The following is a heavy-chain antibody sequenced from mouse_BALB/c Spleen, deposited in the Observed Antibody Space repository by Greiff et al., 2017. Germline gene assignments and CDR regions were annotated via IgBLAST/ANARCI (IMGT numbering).Heavy chain of an antibody. V-gene: IGHV5-4*02. Sequence: EVKLVESGGGLVKPGGSLKLSCAASGFTFSDYYMYWVRQTPEKRLEWVATISDGGSYTYYPDSVKGRFTITRDNAKNNLYLQMSSLKSEDTAMYYCGRDQPVAYWGQGTLVTVSA. CDR1: GFTFSDYY. D-gene: IGHD6-1*01. CDR2: ISDGGSYT. J-gene: IGHJ3*01. CDR3: GRDQPVAY.